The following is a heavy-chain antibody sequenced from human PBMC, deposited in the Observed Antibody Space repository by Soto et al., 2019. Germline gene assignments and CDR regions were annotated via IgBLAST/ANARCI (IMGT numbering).Heavy chain of an antibody. D-gene: IGHD3-16*02. Sequence: QVQLVQSGAEVKKPGASVKVSCKASGYTFTSYDINWVRQANGQGLEWMGWMNPNSGNTGYAQKFQGRVTMTRNTSISTAYMELSSLRSEDTAVYYCARVTGDYVWGSYRPTLDYWGQGTLVTVSS. CDR1: GYTFTSYD. V-gene: IGHV1-8*01. CDR2: MNPNSGNT. J-gene: IGHJ4*02. CDR3: ARVTGDYVWGSYRPTLDY.